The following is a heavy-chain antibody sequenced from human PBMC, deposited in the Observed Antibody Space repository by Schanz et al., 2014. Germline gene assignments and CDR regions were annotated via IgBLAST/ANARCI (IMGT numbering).Heavy chain of an antibody. CDR3: ARGYSGYFHFDY. Sequence: QVQLVQSGSELKKPGASVKVSCKASGYTFAMYDMNWVRQAPGQGLEWMGWINTNTANPTYAQGFTGRFVYTLDASVSPAFLGISALEAEDSSVYYCARGYSGYFHFDYWGQGALVTVSS. V-gene: IGHV7-4-1*02. J-gene: IGHJ4*02. CDR1: GYTFAMYD. CDR2: INTNTANP. D-gene: IGHD5-12*01.